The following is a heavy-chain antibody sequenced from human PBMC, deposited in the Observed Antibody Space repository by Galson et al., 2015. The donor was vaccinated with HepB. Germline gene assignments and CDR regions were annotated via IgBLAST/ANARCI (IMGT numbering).Heavy chain of an antibody. CDR2: ISAYNGNT. CDR3: ARDASIYDYSNYHYYYYGMDV. Sequence: SVKVSCKASGYTFTSYGISWVRQAPGQGLEWMGWISAYNGNTNYAQKLQGRVTMTTDTSTSTAYMELRSLRSDDTAVYYCARDASIYDYSNYHYYYYGMDVWGQGTTVTVSS. D-gene: IGHD4-11*01. CDR1: GYTFTSYG. J-gene: IGHJ6*02. V-gene: IGHV1-18*04.